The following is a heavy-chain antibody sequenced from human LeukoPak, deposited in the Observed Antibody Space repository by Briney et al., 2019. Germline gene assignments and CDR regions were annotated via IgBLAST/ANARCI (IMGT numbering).Heavy chain of an antibody. CDR3: ARALEWYYYDSSGYYAHFDY. D-gene: IGHD3-22*01. V-gene: IGHV4-34*01. CDR2: INHSGST. CDR1: GGSFSGYY. Sequence: PSETLSLTCAVYGGSFSGYYWSWIRQPPGKGLEWIGEINHSGSTKYNPSLRSRVTISGDTSKNQFSLKLSSVTAADTAVYYCARALEWYYYDSSGYYAHFDYWGQGTLVTVSS. J-gene: IGHJ4*02.